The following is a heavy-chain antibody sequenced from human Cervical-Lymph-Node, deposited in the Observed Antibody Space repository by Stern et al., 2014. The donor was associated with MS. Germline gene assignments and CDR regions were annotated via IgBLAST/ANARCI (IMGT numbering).Heavy chain of an antibody. Sequence: QLVQSGAEVRQPGSSVKISCKASGGTFSTYVINWVRQAPGQGLEYVGGIIPIFGSSNYAQSLQGRVTILADESTSTFYMELSSLKSEDTAVYFCARGGRSSSPLDVWGQGTMVTVSS. CDR2: IIPIFGSS. V-gene: IGHV1-69*01. D-gene: IGHD2-2*01. CDR1: GGTFSTYV. CDR3: ARGGRSSSPLDV. J-gene: IGHJ6*02.